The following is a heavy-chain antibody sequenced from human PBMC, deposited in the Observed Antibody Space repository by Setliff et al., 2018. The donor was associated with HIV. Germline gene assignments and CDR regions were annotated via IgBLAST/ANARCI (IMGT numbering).Heavy chain of an antibody. CDR2: LLPLFETT. CDR1: GGTFSGSG. D-gene: IGHD3-10*01. CDR3: ARDPNWGEGH. Sequence: GASVKVSCKASGGTFSGSGINWVRQAPGQGFEWVGGLLPLFETTTYAQTFQGRVSITTDESKNTLYLQMGRLRVEDTAIYYCARDPNWGEGHWGQGTRVTVSS. V-gene: IGHV1-69*05. J-gene: IGHJ4*02.